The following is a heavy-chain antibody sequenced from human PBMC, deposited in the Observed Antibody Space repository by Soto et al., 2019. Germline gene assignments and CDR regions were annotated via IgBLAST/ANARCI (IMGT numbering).Heavy chain of an antibody. Sequence: SETLSLTCTVSGGSISSSSYYWGWIRQPPGKGLEWIGSIYYSGSTYYNPSLKSRVTISVDTSKNQFSLKLSSVTAADTAVYYCARHILDSALDYYYMDVWGKGTTVTVSS. CDR1: GGSISSSSYY. CDR2: IYYSGST. CDR3: ARHILDSALDYYYMDV. V-gene: IGHV4-39*01. D-gene: IGHD6-13*01. J-gene: IGHJ6*03.